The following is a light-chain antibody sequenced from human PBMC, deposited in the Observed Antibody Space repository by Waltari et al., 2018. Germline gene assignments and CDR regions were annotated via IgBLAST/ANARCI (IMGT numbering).Light chain of an antibody. CDR3: QQAYNTPVT. J-gene: IGKJ3*01. V-gene: IGKV1-39*01. Sequence: DIQMTQSPSSLSASVGDRVATTCRASQTINNFLNWYQKKPGKAPKLLIYGASTLHNGVPSRFSGSASGTDFTLIISSLQPEDFASYYCQQAYNTPVTFGPGTKVDIK. CDR2: GAS. CDR1: QTINNF.